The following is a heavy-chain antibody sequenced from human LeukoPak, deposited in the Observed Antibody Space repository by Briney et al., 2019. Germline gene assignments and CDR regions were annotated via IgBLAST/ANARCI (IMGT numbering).Heavy chain of an antibody. V-gene: IGHV1-24*01. CDR3: ARGGRGDDILTGGDAFDI. CDR1: GYTLTELS. Sequence: VASVKVSCKVSGYTLTELSMHWVRQAPGKGLEWMGGFDPEDGETIYAQKFQGRVTMTEDTSTDTAYMELSGLRSEDTAVYYCARGGRGDDILTGGDAFDIWGQGTMVTVSS. D-gene: IGHD3-9*01. CDR2: FDPEDGET. J-gene: IGHJ3*02.